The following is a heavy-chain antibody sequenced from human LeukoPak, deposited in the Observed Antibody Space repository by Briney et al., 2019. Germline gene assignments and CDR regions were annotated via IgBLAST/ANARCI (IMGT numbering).Heavy chain of an antibody. Sequence: PSETLSLTCTVSGGSISSSSYYWGWIRQPPGKGLEWIGSIYYSGSTYYNPSLKSRVTISVDTSKNQFSLKLSSVTAADTAVYYCARYIVATINDAFDIWGQGTMVTVSS. D-gene: IGHD5-12*01. CDR2: IYYSGST. V-gene: IGHV4-39*07. CDR1: GGSISSSSYY. CDR3: ARYIVATINDAFDI. J-gene: IGHJ3*02.